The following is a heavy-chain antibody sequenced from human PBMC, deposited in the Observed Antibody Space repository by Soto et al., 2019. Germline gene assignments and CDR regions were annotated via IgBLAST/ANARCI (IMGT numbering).Heavy chain of an antibody. V-gene: IGHV4-34*01. CDR2: INHSGST. J-gene: IGHJ4*02. CDR3: ARVGRLRTMVRGNLHYYFDY. Sequence: QVQLQQWGAGLLKPSETLSLTCAVYGGSFSGYYWSWIRQPPGKGLEWIWEINHSGSTNYNPSLKRRVTISVDTSTNQFSLKLSSVTAADTAVYYCARVGRLRTMVRGNLHYYFDYWGQGTLVTVSS. D-gene: IGHD3-10*01. CDR1: GGSFSGYY.